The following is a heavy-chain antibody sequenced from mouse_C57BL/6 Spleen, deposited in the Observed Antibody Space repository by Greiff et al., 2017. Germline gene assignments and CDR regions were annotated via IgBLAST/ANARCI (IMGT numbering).Heavy chain of an antibody. D-gene: IGHD2-4*01. Sequence: QVQLKESGAELMKPGASVKLSCKATGYTFTGYWIEWVKQRPGHGLEWIGEILPGSGSTNYNEKFKGKATFTADTSSNAAYMQLSGLTTEDCAIYYCARRGDCEYENWYFDVWGTGTTVTVSS. CDR2: ILPGSGST. J-gene: IGHJ1*03. CDR3: ARRGDCEYENWYFDV. CDR1: GYTFTGYW. V-gene: IGHV1-9*01.